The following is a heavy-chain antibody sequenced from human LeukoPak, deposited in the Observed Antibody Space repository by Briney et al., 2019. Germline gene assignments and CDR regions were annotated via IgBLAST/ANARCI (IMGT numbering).Heavy chain of an antibody. J-gene: IGHJ4*02. CDR3: ASYSGSYGTFDY. CDR2: IYYSGST. Sequence: SETLSLTCTVSGGPISSYYWSSIRQPPGKGLEWIGYIYYSGSTNYNPSLKSRVTISVDTSKNQFSLKLSSVTAADTAVYYCASYSGSYGTFDYWGQGTLVTVSS. D-gene: IGHD1-26*01. V-gene: IGHV4-59*01. CDR1: GGPISSYY.